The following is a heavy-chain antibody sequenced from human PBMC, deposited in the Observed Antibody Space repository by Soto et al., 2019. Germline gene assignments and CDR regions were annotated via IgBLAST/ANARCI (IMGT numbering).Heavy chain of an antibody. V-gene: IGHV5-51*01. Sequence: GESLKISCMASGYSFTTYWIGWVRQMPGKGLEWMGIINPGDSDTKYSPSFQGQVTISADKSITTAYLQWSSLKASDTAMYYCARQNGATVIRNYYYYMDVWGKGTTVTVSS. CDR1: GYSFTTYW. CDR3: ARQNGATVIRNYYYYMDV. D-gene: IGHD4-17*01. CDR2: INPGDSDT. J-gene: IGHJ6*03.